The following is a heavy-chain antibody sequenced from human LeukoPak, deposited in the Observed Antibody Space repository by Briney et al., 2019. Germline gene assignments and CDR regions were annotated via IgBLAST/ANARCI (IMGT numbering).Heavy chain of an antibody. J-gene: IGHJ4*02. CDR3: ARGGLDFDY. CDR1: GGSISSYY. Sequence: SETLSLTCTVSGGSISSYYWSWIRQPPGKGLEWIGYIYYSGSTSYNPSLKSRVTISVDTSKNQFSLKLNSVTAADTAVYYCARGGLDFDYWGQGTLVTVSS. D-gene: IGHD6-19*01. CDR2: IYYSGST. V-gene: IGHV4-59*08.